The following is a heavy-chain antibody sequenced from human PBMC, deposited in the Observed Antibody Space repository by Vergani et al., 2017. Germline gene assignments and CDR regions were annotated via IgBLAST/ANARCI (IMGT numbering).Heavy chain of an antibody. Sequence: EVQLLESGGNLVQPGGSLRLSCAASGFTFTNFAMTWVRQAPGEGLEWVSGISGSGGFTYYADSVKGRFTISRDNSKTLYLQMDSLRVEDTAMYFCARDLSYSTAWPFFDSRGQGTLVTVSS. CDR2: ISGSGGFT. V-gene: IGHV3-23*01. CDR1: GFTFTNFA. J-gene: IGHJ4*02. CDR3: ARDLSYSTAWPFFDS. D-gene: IGHD4-11*01.